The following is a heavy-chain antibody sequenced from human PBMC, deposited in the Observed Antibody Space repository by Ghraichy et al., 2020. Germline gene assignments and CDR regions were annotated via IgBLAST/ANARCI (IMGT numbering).Heavy chain of an antibody. CDR3: GRNRIPDWYFDL. Sequence: SETLSLTCTVSGVSINSYYWTWIRQPPGKGLEWIGYTYYSGATNYSPSLKSRVTMSLDTSKNQFSLKLNSVTAADTAVYYCGRNRIPDWYFDLWGRGTLGTVCS. CDR2: TYYSGAT. V-gene: IGHV4-59*01. D-gene: IGHD2/OR15-2a*01. J-gene: IGHJ2*01. CDR1: GVSINSYY.